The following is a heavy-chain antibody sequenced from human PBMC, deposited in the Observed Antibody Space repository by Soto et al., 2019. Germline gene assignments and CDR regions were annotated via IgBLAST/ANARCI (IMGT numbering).Heavy chain of an antibody. J-gene: IGHJ5*01. Sequence: QVRLQESGPGLVKPSGTLSLTFSGSGGSIRNYYLNRIRPPAGKGLEVIGRIYSNGIPYYHPSLKSRVTMSVDTSKNQFSLRLDSVTAADTAVYYCVRLGYGPTDNSGYYLFDSWGQGTLVTVSS. CDR3: VRLGYGPTDNSGYYLFDS. V-gene: IGHV4-4*07. CDR1: GGSIRNYY. D-gene: IGHD3-22*01. CDR2: IYSNGIP.